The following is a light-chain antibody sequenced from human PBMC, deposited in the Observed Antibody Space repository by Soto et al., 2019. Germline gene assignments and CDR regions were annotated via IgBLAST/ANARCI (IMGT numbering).Light chain of an antibody. CDR2: GAS. CDR3: QQYGISQNT. V-gene: IGKV3-20*01. CDR1: QSVSSGY. J-gene: IGKJ2*01. Sequence: ETVMTRSPGTLSLSPGERAILSCRASQSVSSGYLAWYQQKPGQAPRLLIFGASNRATGIPDRFTGSGSGTDFTLTISRLEPEDFAVYYCQQYGISQNTFGQGTKLEIK.